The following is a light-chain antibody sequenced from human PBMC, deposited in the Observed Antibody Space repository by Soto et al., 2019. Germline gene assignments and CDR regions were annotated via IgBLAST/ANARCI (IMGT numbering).Light chain of an antibody. V-gene: IGKV3-11*01. CDR3: QQRSNWPPIT. CDR1: QTVKKF. CDR2: DAS. Sequence: EIVLTQSPGTLSMSPGERATLSCRASQTVKKFLAWYHQKPGQPPRLLIYDASNRAAGIPDRFSGSGSGTDFTLTVSSLEPEDSGVYFCQQRSNWPPITFGQGTRLEIK. J-gene: IGKJ5*01.